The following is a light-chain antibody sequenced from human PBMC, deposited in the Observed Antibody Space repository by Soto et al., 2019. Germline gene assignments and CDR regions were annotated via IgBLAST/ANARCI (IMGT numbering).Light chain of an antibody. CDR3: CSYAGSSTFKV. Sequence: QSVLTQPASVSGSPGQSITISCTGSSSDVGGHNHVSWYQQHPGKAPKLLIYEVGNRPSGVSNRFSGSKSGNTASLTISGFQAEDEADYYCCSYAGSSTFKVFGGGTKLTVL. J-gene: IGLJ2*01. V-gene: IGLV2-23*02. CDR2: EVG. CDR1: SSDVGGHNH.